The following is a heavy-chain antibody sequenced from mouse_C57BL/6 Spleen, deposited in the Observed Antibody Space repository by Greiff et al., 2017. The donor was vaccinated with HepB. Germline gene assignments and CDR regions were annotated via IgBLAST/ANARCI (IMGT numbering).Heavy chain of an antibody. CDR2: ISSGGSYT. V-gene: IGHV5-6*01. CDR1: GFTFSRYG. D-gene: IGHD2-5*01. Sequence: EVQRVESGGDLVKPGGSLKLSCAASGFTFSRYGMSWVRQTPDKRLEWVATISSGGSYTYYPDSVKGRFTISRDNAKNTLYLQMSSLKSEHTAMYYCARRTIVTFDYWGQGTTLTVSS. J-gene: IGHJ2*01. CDR3: ARRTIVTFDY.